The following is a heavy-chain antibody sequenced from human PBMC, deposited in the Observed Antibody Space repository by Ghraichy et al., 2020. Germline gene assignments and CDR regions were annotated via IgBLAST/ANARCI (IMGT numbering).Heavy chain of an antibody. Sequence: GGSLRLSCAASGFTFSSYAMHWVRQAPGKGLEWVAVISYDGSNKYYADSVKGRFTISRDNSKNTLYLQMNSLRAEDTAVYYCARDRVIAARPVFDYWGQGTLVTVSS. CDR3: ARDRVIAARPVFDY. J-gene: IGHJ4*02. CDR1: GFTFSSYA. V-gene: IGHV3-30*04. CDR2: ISYDGSNK. D-gene: IGHD6-6*01.